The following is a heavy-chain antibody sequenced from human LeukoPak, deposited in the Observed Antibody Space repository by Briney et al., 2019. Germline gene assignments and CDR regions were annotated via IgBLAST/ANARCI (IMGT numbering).Heavy chain of an antibody. V-gene: IGHV4-39*07. D-gene: IGHD6-6*01. Sequence: SETLSLTCTVSAGSTSSTTYYWGWIRQPPGKDLEWIGSIYYTGSTYYNPSLKSRVTMSVDTSKNQFSLKLSSVTAADTAVYYCARAGRFEYSSSSGAFDIWGQGTMVTVSS. CDR2: IYYTGST. CDR3: ARAGRFEYSSSSGAFDI. J-gene: IGHJ3*02. CDR1: AGSTSSTTYY.